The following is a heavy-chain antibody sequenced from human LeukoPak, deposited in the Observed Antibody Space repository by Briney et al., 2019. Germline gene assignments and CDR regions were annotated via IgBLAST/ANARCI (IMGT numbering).Heavy chain of an antibody. CDR1: GFTFSDYY. D-gene: IGHD4-17*01. V-gene: IGHV3-11*01. CDR2: ISSSGSTI. Sequence: PGGSLRLSCAASGFTFSDYYMSWIRQAPGKGLEWVSYISSSGSTIYYADSVKGRFTISRDNAKNSLYLQMNSLRAEDTAVYYCAEGEVTTFRSRTSPRPWGQGTLVTVSS. CDR3: AEGEVTTFRSRTSPRP. J-gene: IGHJ5*02.